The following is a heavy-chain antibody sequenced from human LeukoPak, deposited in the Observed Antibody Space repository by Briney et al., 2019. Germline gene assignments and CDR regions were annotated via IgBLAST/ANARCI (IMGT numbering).Heavy chain of an antibody. J-gene: IGHJ4*02. CDR3: ARDEGGGSFDY. CDR1: GFTFSSYS. Sequence: GGSLRLSCAASGFTFSSYSMNWVRQAPGKGLEWVSSISSSSSYIYYADLVKGRFTISRDNAKDSLYLQMNSLRAEDTAVYYCARDEGGGSFDYWGQGTLVTVSS. D-gene: IGHD3-16*01. CDR2: ISSSSSYI. V-gene: IGHV3-21*01.